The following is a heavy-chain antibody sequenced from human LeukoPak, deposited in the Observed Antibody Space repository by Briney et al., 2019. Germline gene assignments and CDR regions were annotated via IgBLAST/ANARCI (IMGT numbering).Heavy chain of an antibody. CDR3: AKGGISSAAGLDY. CDR1: GFTFSSYG. D-gene: IGHD6-13*01. V-gene: IGHV3-23*01. Sequence: GGSLRLSCAASGFTFSSYGMSWVRQAPGKGLEWVSSISGSGNTYYADSVKGRLTVSRDNSKNTLYLQVNSLRAEDTAVFYCAKGGISSAAGLDYWGQGTLVTVSS. CDR2: ISGSGNT. J-gene: IGHJ4*02.